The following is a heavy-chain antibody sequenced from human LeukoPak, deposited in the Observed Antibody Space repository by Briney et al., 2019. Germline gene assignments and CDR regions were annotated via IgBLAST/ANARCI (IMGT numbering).Heavy chain of an antibody. J-gene: IGHJ5*02. Sequence: GGSLRLSCAASGFTFSSYSFHWVRQAPGKGLEWVSCISSSGGGIYYADSVKGRFTISRDNAKNSLYLQMNSLRAEDTAVYYCARAVGANAWGQGTLVTVSS. CDR1: GFTFSSYS. CDR3: ARAVGANA. D-gene: IGHD1-26*01. V-gene: IGHV3-48*03. CDR2: ISSSGGGI.